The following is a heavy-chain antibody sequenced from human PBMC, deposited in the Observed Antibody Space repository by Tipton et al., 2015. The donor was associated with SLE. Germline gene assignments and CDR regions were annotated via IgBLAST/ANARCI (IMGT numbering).Heavy chain of an antibody. CDR3: AREPLSVPAAHFDL. D-gene: IGHD2-2*01. Sequence: TLSLTCSVTGFSMSSLSFFWCWIRQSAGGEPEWIGRIYSSGRTEYNPSLKSRVAISMDASSNQLSLKVTSVTYADTAVYYCAREPLSVPAAHFDLWGQGTTVTVSS. CDR2: IYSSGRT. J-gene: IGHJ3*01. V-gene: IGHV4-61*02. CDR1: GFSMSSLSFF.